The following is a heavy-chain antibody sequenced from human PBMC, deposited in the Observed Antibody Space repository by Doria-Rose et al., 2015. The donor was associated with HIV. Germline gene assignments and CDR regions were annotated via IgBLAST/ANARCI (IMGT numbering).Heavy chain of an antibody. V-gene: IGHV2-26*01. CDR3: ARIKSSRWYHKYYFDF. Sequence: SGPVLVKPTETLTLTCTVSGVSLSSPGMGVSWIRQPPGKALEWLADIFSDHERSYKTSLKCRLTISSGTSKSQVVLTMTDMDPVDTATYYCARIKSSRWYHKYYFDFWGQGTLVIVSA. CDR2: IFSDHER. CDR1: GVSLSSPGMG. D-gene: IGHD6-13*01. J-gene: IGHJ4*02.